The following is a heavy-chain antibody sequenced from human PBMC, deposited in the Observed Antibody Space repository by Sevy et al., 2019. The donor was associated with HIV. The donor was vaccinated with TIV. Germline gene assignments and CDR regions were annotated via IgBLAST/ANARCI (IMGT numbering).Heavy chain of an antibody. V-gene: IGHV3-49*03. J-gene: IGHJ6*02. CDR1: GFTFGDYA. D-gene: IGHD2-2*01. CDR3: TRDFKDLVPASGYCYYGMDV. Sequence: GGSLRLSCTASGFTFGDYAMSWFRQAPGKGLEWVGFIRSKAYGGTTEYAASVKGRFTISRDDSKSIAYLQMNSLKTEDTAVYYCTRDFKDLVPASGYCYYGMDVWGQGTTVTVSS. CDR2: IRSKAYGGTT.